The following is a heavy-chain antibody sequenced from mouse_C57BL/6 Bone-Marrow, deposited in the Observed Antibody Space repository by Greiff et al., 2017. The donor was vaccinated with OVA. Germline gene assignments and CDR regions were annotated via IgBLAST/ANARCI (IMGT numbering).Heavy chain of an antibody. Sequence: VQLQQSGAELVRPGASVTLSCKASGYTFTDYEMHWVKQTPVHGLEWIGAIDPETGGTAYNQKFKGKAILTADKSSSTAYMELRSLTSEDSAVYYCTRRTVVRDFDVWGRGTTVTVSS. CDR1: GYTFTDYE. CDR2: IDPETGGT. CDR3: TRRTVVRDFDV. V-gene: IGHV1-15*01. J-gene: IGHJ1*03. D-gene: IGHD1-1*01.